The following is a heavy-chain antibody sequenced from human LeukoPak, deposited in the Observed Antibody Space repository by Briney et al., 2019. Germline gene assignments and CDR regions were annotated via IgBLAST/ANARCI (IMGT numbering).Heavy chain of an antibody. CDR3: AKDGFLLWRGAFDI. V-gene: IGHV3-23*01. Sequence: PGGSLRLSCAASGFTFSSYAMSWVRQAPGKGLEWVSAISGSGGSTYYTDSVKGRFTISRDNSKNTLWLQMNSLRAEDTAVYYCAKDGFLLWRGAFDIWGQGTMVTVPS. CDR2: ISGSGGST. D-gene: IGHD2-21*01. J-gene: IGHJ3*02. CDR1: GFTFSSYA.